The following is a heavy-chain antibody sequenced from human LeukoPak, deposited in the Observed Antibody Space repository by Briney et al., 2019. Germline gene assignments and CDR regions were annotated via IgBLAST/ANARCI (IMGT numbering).Heavy chain of an antibody. CDR1: GGSISSSSYY. V-gene: IGHV4-39*07. J-gene: IGHJ4*02. CDR2: IFYSGST. CDR3: ASIKGSYSYGPYYFDY. D-gene: IGHD5-18*01. Sequence: PSETLSLTCTVSGGSISSSSYYWGWIRQPPGKGLEWIGSIFYSGSTYYNPSLKSRVTVSLDTSKNQFSLKLSSVTAADTAVYYCASIKGSYSYGPYYFDYWGQGTLVTVSS.